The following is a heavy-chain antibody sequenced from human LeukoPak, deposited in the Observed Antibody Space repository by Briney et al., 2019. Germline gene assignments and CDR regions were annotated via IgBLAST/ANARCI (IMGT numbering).Heavy chain of an antibody. CDR3: ARDGGDFWSGYQPSNNWFDP. CDR2: LWYGGSNK. J-gene: IGHJ5*02. V-gene: IGHV3-33*08. Sequence: PGGPLRLSCAASGFTFSSYGMHWVRQAPGKGREWVAVLWYGGSNKYYADSGKGRFTISRDNSKNTLYLQMNSLRAEETAVYYCARDGGDFWSGYQPSNNWFDPWGQGTLVTVSS. CDR1: GFTFSSYG. D-gene: IGHD3-3*01.